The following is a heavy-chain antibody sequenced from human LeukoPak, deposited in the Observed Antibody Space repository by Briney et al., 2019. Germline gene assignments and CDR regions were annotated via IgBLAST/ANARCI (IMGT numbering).Heavy chain of an antibody. CDR2: ISSSSSYI. CDR1: GFTFSSYS. J-gene: IGHJ4*02. D-gene: IGHD5-12*01. V-gene: IGHV3-21*01. Sequence: PGGSLRLSCAASGFTFSSYSMNWVRQAPGKGLEWVSSISSSSSYIYYADSVKGRFTISRDNAKNSLYLQMNSLRAEDTAVYYCARYSGYDYSYSHYWGQGTLVTVSS. CDR3: ARYSGYDYSYSHY.